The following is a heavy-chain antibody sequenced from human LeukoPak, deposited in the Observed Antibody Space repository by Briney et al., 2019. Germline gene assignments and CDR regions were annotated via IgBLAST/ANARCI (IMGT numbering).Heavy chain of an antibody. CDR1: GFTFSSYG. CDR2: IWYDGSNK. J-gene: IGHJ4*02. CDR3: TTVTYYYDSSGYYFDY. D-gene: IGHD3-22*01. Sequence: GGSLRLSCAASGFTFSSYGMHWVRQAPGKGLEWVAVIWYDGSNKHYADSVKGRFTISRDNSKNTLYLQMNSLKTEDTAVYYCTTVTYYYDSSGYYFDYWGQGTLVTVSS. V-gene: IGHV3-33*01.